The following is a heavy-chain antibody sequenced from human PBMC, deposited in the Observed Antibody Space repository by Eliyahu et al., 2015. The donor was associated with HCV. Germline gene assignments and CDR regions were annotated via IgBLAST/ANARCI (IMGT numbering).Heavy chain of an antibody. CDR3: ARMSVGYSYGRGDYYYYGMDV. CDR1: GFSLSNARMG. Sequence: QVTLKESGPVLVKPTETLTLTCTVSGFSLSNARMGVSWIRQPPGKALEWLAHIFSNDEKSYSTSLKSRLTISKDTSKSQVVLTMTNMDPVDTATYYCARMSVGYSYGRGDYYYYGMDVWGQGTTVTVSS. CDR2: IFSNDEK. J-gene: IGHJ6*02. D-gene: IGHD5-18*01. V-gene: IGHV2-26*01.